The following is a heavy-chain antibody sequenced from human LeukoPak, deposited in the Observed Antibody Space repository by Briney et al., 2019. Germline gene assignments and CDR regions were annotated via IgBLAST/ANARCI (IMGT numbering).Heavy chain of an antibody. CDR1: GFTFSNYG. CDR3: ARARDGYFHGLL. Sequence: GGSLRLSCAASGFTFSNYGMHWVRQAPGKGLEWVAAVFYDGNSQYYAGAVKDRFTISRDNSKNTLYLQMNTLGAGDTGVYFFARARDGYFHGLLWGQGTMVTVSS. CDR2: VFYDGNSQ. D-gene: IGHD3-9*01. J-gene: IGHJ3*01. V-gene: IGHV3-33*01.